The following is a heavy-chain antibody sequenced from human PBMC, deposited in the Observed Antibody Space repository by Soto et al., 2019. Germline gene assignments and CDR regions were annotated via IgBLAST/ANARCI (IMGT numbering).Heavy chain of an antibody. CDR3: AKETQDYYGMDV. CDR1: GFTFSSYG. CDR2: ISYDGSNK. J-gene: IGHJ6*02. V-gene: IGHV3-30*18. Sequence: PGWSLRLSCAASGFTFSSYGMHWVRQAPGKGLEWVAVISYDGSNKYYADSVKGRFTISRDNSKNTLYLQMNSLRAEDTAVYYCAKETQDYYGMDVWGQGTTVTVSS.